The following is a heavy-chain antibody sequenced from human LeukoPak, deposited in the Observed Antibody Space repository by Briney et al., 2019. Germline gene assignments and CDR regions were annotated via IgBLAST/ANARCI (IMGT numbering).Heavy chain of an antibody. CDR3: ARGGVMITSGGVIAYWFDP. Sequence: PSETLSLTCTVSGGSISSSSYYWGWIRQPPGKGLEWIGSIYYSGSTYYNPSLKSRVTISVDTSKNQFSLKLSSVTAADTAVYYCARGGVMITSGGVIAYWFDPWGQGTLVTVSS. J-gene: IGHJ5*02. CDR2: IYYSGST. CDR1: GGSISSSSYY. D-gene: IGHD3-16*02. V-gene: IGHV4-39*07.